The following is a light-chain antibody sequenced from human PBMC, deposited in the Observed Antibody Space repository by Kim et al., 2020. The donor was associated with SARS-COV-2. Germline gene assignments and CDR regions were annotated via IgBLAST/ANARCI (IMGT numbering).Light chain of an antibody. Sequence: GQSVTISCTGTSSDVGSYNRVSWYQQPPGTAPKAMIYEVSNRPSGVPDRFSGSKSGNTASLTISGLQAEDEADYYCSSYTSSNTLVFGGGTQLTVL. CDR3: SSYTSSNTLV. CDR1: SSDVGSYNR. V-gene: IGLV2-18*02. J-gene: IGLJ3*02. CDR2: EVS.